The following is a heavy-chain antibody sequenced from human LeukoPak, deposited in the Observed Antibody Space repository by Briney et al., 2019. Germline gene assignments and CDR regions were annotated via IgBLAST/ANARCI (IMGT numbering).Heavy chain of an antibody. Sequence: GGSLRLSCAASGFSFNNYAMSWVRQAPGKGLEWVAVIWYDGSNKYYADSVKGRFTISRDNSKNTLYLQMKSLRAEDTAVYYCAKAKITIFGGNDYWGQGTLATVSS. CDR2: IWYDGSNK. CDR1: GFSFNNYA. J-gene: IGHJ4*02. D-gene: IGHD3-3*01. CDR3: AKAKITIFGGNDY. V-gene: IGHV3-33*06.